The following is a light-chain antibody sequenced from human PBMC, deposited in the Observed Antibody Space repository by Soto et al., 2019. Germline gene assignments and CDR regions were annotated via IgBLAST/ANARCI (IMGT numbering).Light chain of an antibody. CDR3: NSYTSKTTGV. CDR2: EVS. CDR1: SSDVGGYNY. V-gene: IGLV2-14*01. J-gene: IGLJ1*01. Sequence: QSALTQPASVSGSPGQSITISCTGTSSDVGGYNYVSWYQQHPGKAPKLIIYEVSNRPSGVSNRLTGSKSGNTASLTISGLQAEYEADYYCNSYTSKTTGVFGTGTKVTVL.